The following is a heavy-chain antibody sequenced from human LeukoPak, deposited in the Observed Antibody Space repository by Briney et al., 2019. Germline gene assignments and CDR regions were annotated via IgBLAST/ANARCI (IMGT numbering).Heavy chain of an antibody. CDR3: TLIQGWGSGSYYLDY. D-gene: IGHD3-10*01. CDR2: VKSRGAGETT. Sequence: PGGSLRLSCAASGFSISNDWMSWVRQAPGKGLEWVGRVKSRGAGETTDYAAPVKGRFTIPRDDSKNTLYLQMNSLKTEDTAVYYCTLIQGWGSGSYYLDYWGQGTLVTVSS. V-gene: IGHV3-15*01. J-gene: IGHJ4*02. CDR1: GFSISNDW.